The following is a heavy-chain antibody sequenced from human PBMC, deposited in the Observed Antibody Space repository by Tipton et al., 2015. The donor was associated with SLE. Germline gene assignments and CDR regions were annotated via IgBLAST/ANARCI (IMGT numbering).Heavy chain of an antibody. V-gene: IGHV3-30*04. Sequence: SLRLSCAASGFTFSSYAMHWVRQAPGKGLEWVAVISYDGSNKYYADSVKGRFTISRDNSKNTLYLQMNSLKTEDTAIYYCAKDLRSSGWFYFFDSWGQGALVTVSS. CDR2: ISYDGSNK. J-gene: IGHJ4*02. CDR3: AKDLRSSGWFYFFDS. D-gene: IGHD6-19*01. CDR1: GFTFSSYA.